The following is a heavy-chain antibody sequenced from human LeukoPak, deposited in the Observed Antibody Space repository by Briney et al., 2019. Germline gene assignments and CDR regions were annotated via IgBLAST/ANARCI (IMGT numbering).Heavy chain of an antibody. CDR1: GYSFTSYW. CDR2: IYPGDSDT. V-gene: IGHV5-51*01. J-gene: IGHJ3*02. CDR3: ARQECSGGSCYPIDAFDI. Sequence: GESLKISCKGSGYSFTSYWIGWVRQMPGKGLEWMGIIYPGDSDTRYSPSFQGQVTISADKSISTAYLQWSSLKASDTAMYYCARQECSGGSCYPIDAFDIWGQGTMVTVSS. D-gene: IGHD2-15*01.